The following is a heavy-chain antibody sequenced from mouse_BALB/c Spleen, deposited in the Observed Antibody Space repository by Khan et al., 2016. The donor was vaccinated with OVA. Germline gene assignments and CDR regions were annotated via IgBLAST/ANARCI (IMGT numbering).Heavy chain of an antibody. J-gene: IGHJ4*01. V-gene: IGHV9-3-1*01. CDR1: GYTFTNYG. D-gene: IGHD2-10*01. CDR2: INTYTGEP. Sequence: QIQLVQSGPELKKPGETVKISCKASGYTFTNYGMNWVKQAPGKGLKWMGWINTYTGEPTYADDFKGRFAFSLEPSDSTSYLQINNLKNQNTATYFCARPPYFSYVMVFWGQGTSITVSS. CDR3: ARPPYFSYVMVF.